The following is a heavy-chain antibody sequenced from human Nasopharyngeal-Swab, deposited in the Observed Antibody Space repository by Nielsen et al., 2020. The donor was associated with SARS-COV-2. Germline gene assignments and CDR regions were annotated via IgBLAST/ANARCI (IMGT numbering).Heavy chain of an antibody. J-gene: IGHJ4*02. CDR3: ARDSHYAEGG. D-gene: IGHD3-16*01. CDR2: TSSSSSYI. Sequence: GGSLRLSCAASGFTFSSYSMNWVRQAPGQGLEWVSSTSSSSSYIYYADSVKGRFTISRDNAKNSLYLQMNSLRAEDTAVYYCARDSHYAEGGWGQGTLVTVSS. V-gene: IGHV3-21*01. CDR1: GFTFSSYS.